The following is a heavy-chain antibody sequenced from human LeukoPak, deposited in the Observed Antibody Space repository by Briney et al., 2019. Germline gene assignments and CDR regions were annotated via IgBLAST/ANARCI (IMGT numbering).Heavy chain of an antibody. Sequence: SETLSLTCTVSGGSISSSSYYWGWIRQPPGKGLEWIGSIYYSGSTYYNPSLKSRVTISVDTSKNQFSLKLSSVTAADTAVYYCARRPRREKVYNFDYWGQGTLVTVSS. J-gene: IGHJ4*02. V-gene: IGHV4-39*07. CDR2: IYYSGST. CDR1: GGSISSSSYY. D-gene: IGHD5-24*01. CDR3: ARRPRREKVYNFDY.